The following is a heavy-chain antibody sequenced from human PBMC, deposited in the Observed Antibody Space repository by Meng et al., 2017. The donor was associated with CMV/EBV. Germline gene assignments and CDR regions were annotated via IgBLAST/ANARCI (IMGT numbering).Heavy chain of an antibody. CDR2: ISSSSSYI. Sequence: GGSLRLSCAASGFTFSSYSMNWVRQAPGKGLEWVSSISSSSSYIYYADSVKGRFTISRDNAKNSLYLQMNGLRAEDTAVYYCARATYYDFWIGYYGYWGQGTLVTVSS. CDR1: GFTFSSYS. D-gene: IGHD3-3*01. V-gene: IGHV3-21*01. J-gene: IGHJ4*02. CDR3: ARATYYDFWIGYYGY.